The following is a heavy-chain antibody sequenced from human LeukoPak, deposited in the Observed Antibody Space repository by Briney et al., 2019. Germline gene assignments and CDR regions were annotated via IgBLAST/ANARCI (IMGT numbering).Heavy chain of an antibody. CDR3: VRSLRYCSSTSCYLYYFDY. J-gene: IGHJ4*02. CDR1: GFNFRTYG. D-gene: IGHD2-2*01. V-gene: IGHV3-33*03. CDR2: IWHDGSNK. Sequence: GGSLRLSCAASGFNFRTYGMHWVRQAPGKGLEWLAIIWHDGSNKYYGDSVKGRFTISRDNSKNTLYLEMNSLRAEDTAVYYCVRSLRYCSSTSCYLYYFDYWGQGTLVTVSS.